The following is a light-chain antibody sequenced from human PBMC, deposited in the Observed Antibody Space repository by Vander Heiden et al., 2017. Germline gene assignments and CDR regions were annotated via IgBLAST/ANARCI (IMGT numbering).Light chain of an antibody. J-gene: IGKJ1*01. Sequence: IPFTQSPSTLSASVGDRVTITCRASQSISSWLAWYQQKPGKAPKLLIYKASSLQSGVPSRFSGSGSGTEFTLTISSLQPEDFATYYCQQDKSYLWTFGQGTKVEIK. CDR1: QSISSW. V-gene: IGKV1-5*03. CDR3: QQDKSYLWT. CDR2: KAS.